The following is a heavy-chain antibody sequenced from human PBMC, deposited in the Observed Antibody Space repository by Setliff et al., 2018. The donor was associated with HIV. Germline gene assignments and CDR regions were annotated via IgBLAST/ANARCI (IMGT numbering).Heavy chain of an antibody. CDR1: GISINGYY. CDR3: ARGNSRRLRVHYYYYYMDV. J-gene: IGHJ6*03. Sequence: SETLSLTCSVSGISINGYYWSWIRQSPRTRLEWIGYVSSIGNTNYNPSLKSRVTISVDTSKNQFSLQLNSVTAADTAVYYCARGNSRRLRVHYYYYYMDVWGKGTTVTVSS. V-gene: IGHV4-4*08. D-gene: IGHD4-17*01. CDR2: VSSIGNT.